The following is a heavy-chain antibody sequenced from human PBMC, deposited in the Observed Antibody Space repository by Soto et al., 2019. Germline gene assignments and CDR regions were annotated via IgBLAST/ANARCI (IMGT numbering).Heavy chain of an antibody. CDR1: GYTFTSYG. CDR3: ARDWLGIDY. D-gene: IGHD3-10*01. Sequence: QVQLVQSGAEVKKPGASVKVSCKASGYTFTSYGISWVRQAPGQGLEWMGWINPYNGNTNYAQKLQGRVTMTTDTATNTPYMELRSRRSDDTAVYYSARDWLGIDYWGQGPLVTVSS. J-gene: IGHJ4*02. V-gene: IGHV1-18*01. CDR2: INPYNGNT.